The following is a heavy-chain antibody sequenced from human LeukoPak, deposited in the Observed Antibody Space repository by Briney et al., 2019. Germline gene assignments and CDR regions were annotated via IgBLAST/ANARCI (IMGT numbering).Heavy chain of an antibody. J-gene: IGHJ6*02. CDR1: RGTFSSYA. D-gene: IGHD2-15*01. V-gene: IGHV1-69*04. CDR2: IIYNFGIA. CDR3: ARDLHCSGGSCFSRYYYYYGMDV. Sequence: ASVKVSCQASRGTFSSYAISWVGPAPGQGLEWMGRIIYNFGIANYAQKFQGRVTITADKSTSTAYMELSSLRSEDTAVYYCARDLHCSGGSCFSRYYYYYGMDVWGQGTTVTVSS.